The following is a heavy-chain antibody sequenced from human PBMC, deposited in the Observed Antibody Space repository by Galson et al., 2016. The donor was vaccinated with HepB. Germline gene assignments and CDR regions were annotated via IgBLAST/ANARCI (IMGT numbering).Heavy chain of an antibody. Sequence: SVKVSCKASGVTLSSNAVSWVRQAPGQGLELMGGIIPILGTANYAQKFQGRVTITANESTRTADMELSSLGSEDTAVYYGARGRGLWFGEGTPYYGMDVWGQGTTVTVSS. CDR3: ARGRGLWFGEGTPYYGMDV. V-gene: IGHV1-69*13. J-gene: IGHJ6*02. CDR1: GVTLSSNA. CDR2: IIPILGTA. D-gene: IGHD3-10*01.